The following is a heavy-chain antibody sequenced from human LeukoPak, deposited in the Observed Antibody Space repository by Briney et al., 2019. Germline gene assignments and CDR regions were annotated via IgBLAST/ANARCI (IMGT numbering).Heavy chain of an antibody. CDR3: ARDLYGDYALDY. D-gene: IGHD4-17*01. J-gene: IGHJ4*02. V-gene: IGHV3-21*01. CDR1: GFTFSSYS. CDR2: ISSSSSYI. Sequence: PGGSLRLSCAASGFTFSSYSMNWVRQAPGKGLEWVSSISSSSSYIYYADSVTGRFTISRDNAKNSLYLQMNSLRAEDTAVYYCARDLYGDYALDYWGQGTLVTVSS.